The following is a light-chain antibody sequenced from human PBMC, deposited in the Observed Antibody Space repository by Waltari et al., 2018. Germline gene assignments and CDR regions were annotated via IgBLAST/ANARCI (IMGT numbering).Light chain of an antibody. CDR1: QSVSRT. J-gene: IGKJ1*01. CDR3: QKYGTLPAT. V-gene: IGKV3-20*01. CDR2: DAS. Sequence: DIVLTQSPATRSLSPGERATLSCRASQSVSRTLAWYQQKPGQAPRLLIYDASTRATGIPDRFSGSGFGTDFSLTISRLEPEDFAVYYCQKYGTLPATFGQGTTVEIK.